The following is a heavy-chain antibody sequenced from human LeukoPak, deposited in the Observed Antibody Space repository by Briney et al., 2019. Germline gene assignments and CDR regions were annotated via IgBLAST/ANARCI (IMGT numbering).Heavy chain of an antibody. D-gene: IGHD3-10*01. CDR2: IYPGDSDT. V-gene: IGHV5-51*01. Sequence: GESLKISCKGSGYSFTSYWIGWVRQMPGKGLEWMGIIYPGDSDTRYSPSFQGQVTISADKSISTAYLQWSSLKASDTAMYYCARQRSSGSKNSQRAYYYYMDVWGKGTTVTISS. J-gene: IGHJ6*03. CDR3: ARQRSSGSKNSQRAYYYYMDV. CDR1: GYSFTSYW.